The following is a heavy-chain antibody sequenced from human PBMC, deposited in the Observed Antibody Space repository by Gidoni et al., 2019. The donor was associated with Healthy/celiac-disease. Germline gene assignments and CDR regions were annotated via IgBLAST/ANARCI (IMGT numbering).Heavy chain of an antibody. Sequence: QVQLQESGPGLVKPSETLSLTCTVSGGSISSYYWSWIRQPPGKGLEWIGYIYYSGSTNYNPSLKSRVTISVDTSKNQFSLKLSSVTAADTAVYYCARGTHSYFYFDYWGQGTLVTVSS. J-gene: IGHJ4*02. CDR1: GGSISSYY. CDR3: ARGTHSYFYFDY. CDR2: IYYSGST. D-gene: IGHD1-26*01. V-gene: IGHV4-59*01.